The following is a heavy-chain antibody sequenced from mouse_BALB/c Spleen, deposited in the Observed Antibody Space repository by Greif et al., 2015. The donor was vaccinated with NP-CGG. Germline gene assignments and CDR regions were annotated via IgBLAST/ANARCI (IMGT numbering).Heavy chain of an antibody. CDR3: AIYYYRSSYSFDY. J-gene: IGHJ2*01. V-gene: IGHV3-8*02. Sequence: EVKLQESGPSLVKPSQTLSLTCSVTGDSITSGYWNWIRKFPGNKLEYMGYISYSGSTSYNPSLKSRISITRDTSTNXYYLQLNSVTTEDTATYYSAIYYYRSSYSFDYCAQGTTLTVSS. D-gene: IGHD1-1*01. CDR1: GDSITSGY. CDR2: ISYSGST.